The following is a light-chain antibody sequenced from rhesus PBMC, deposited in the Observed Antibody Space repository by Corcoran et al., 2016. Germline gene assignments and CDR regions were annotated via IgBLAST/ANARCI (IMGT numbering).Light chain of an antibody. J-gene: IGKJ4*01. CDR1: PSLLHSSGQTF. CDR2: EIS. Sequence: DIVMTQTPLSLPVSPGEPASISCRSSPSLLHSSGQTFLSCYLQKPGQSPQLLIHEISHRASDVPDRCRGSGSGTDFTLKISRVEAEDVGVYYGMQGIQFPVTFVGGTKVEIK. CDR3: MQGIQFPVT. V-gene: IGKV2-90*01.